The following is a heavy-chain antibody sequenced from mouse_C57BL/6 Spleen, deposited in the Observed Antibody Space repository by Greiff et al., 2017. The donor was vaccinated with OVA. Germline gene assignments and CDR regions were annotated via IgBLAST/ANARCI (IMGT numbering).Heavy chain of an antibody. Sequence: EVQLVESGGGLVKPGGSLKLSCAASGFTFSSYAMSWVRQTPEKRLEWVATISDGGSYTYYPDNVKGRFTISRDNAKNNLYLQMSHLKSEDTAMYYCARGGRYGYDDYAMDYWGQGTSVTVSS. D-gene: IGHD2-2*01. CDR3: ARGGRYGYDDYAMDY. CDR2: ISDGGSYT. CDR1: GFTFSSYA. V-gene: IGHV5-4*01. J-gene: IGHJ4*01.